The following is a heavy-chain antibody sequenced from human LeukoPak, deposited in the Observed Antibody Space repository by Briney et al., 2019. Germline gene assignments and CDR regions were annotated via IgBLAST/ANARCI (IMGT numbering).Heavy chain of an antibody. Sequence: GGSLRLSCEASGFTFSSYGMHWVRQAPGKGLEWVAVISYDGSNKYYADSVKGRFTISRDNSKNTLYLQMNSLRAEDRAVYYCAREEYDSSGYYPYFDYWGQGTLVTVSS. CDR2: ISYDGSNK. V-gene: IGHV3-30*03. D-gene: IGHD3-22*01. CDR3: AREEYDSSGYYPYFDY. J-gene: IGHJ4*02. CDR1: GFTFSSYG.